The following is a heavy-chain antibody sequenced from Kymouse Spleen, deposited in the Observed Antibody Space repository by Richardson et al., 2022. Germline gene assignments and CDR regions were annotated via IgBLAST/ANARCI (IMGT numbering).Heavy chain of an antibody. CDR2: INHSGST. CDR3: ARGERSSSWYYFDY. Sequence: QVQLQQWGAGLLKPSETLSLTCAVYGGSFSGYYWSWIRQPPGKGLEWIGEINHSGSTNYNPSLKSRVTISVDTSKNQFSLKLSSVTAADTAVYYCARGERSSSWYYFDYWGQGTLVTVSS. CDR1: GGSFSGYY. J-gene: IGHJ4*02. V-gene: IGHV4-34*01. D-gene: IGHD6-13*01.